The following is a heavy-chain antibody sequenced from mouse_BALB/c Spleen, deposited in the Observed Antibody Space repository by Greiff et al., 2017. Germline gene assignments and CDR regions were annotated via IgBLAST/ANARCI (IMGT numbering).Heavy chain of an antibody. J-gene: IGHJ4*01. CDR1: GYTFTSYW. CDR3: ARQGNPYAMDY. D-gene: IGHD2-1*01. V-gene: IGHV1S81*02. Sequence: QVQLQQPGADLVKPGASVKLSCKASGYTFTSYWMHWVKQRPGQGLEWIGEINPSNGRTNYNEKFKSKATLTVDKSSSTAYMQLSSLTSEDSAVYYCARQGNPYAMDYWGQGTSVTVSS. CDR2: INPSNGRT.